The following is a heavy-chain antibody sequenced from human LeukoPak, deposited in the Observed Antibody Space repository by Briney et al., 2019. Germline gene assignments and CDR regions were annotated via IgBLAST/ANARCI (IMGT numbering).Heavy chain of an antibody. D-gene: IGHD3-22*01. V-gene: IGHV3-7*01. CDR1: GFTFSNYW. CDR2: IKQDGSEE. CDR3: ASDSRGSWSFWAFDI. Sequence: GGSLRLSCAASGFTFSNYWMSWVRQAPGKGLVWVANIKQDGSEEYYVDSVKGRFTISRDNAKNSLYLQMISLRAEDTAVYYCASDSRGSWSFWAFDIWGQGTLVTVSS. J-gene: IGHJ3*02.